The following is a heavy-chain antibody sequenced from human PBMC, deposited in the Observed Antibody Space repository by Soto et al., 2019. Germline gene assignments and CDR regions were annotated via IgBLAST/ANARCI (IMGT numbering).Heavy chain of an antibody. J-gene: IGHJ3*02. D-gene: IGHD2-15*01. V-gene: IGHV3-21*01. CDR1: GFTFSSYS. Sequence: EVQLVESGGGLVKPGGSLRLSCAASGFTFSSYSMNWVRQAPGKGLEWVSSISSSSSYIYYADSVKGRFTISRDNAKNSLYLQMNSLRAEDTAVYYCARSCSGGSCSYAFDIWGQGTMVTVSS. CDR2: ISSSSSYI. CDR3: ARSCSGGSCSYAFDI.